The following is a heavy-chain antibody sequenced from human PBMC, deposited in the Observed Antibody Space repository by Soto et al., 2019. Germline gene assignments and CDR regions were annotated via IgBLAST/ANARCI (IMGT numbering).Heavy chain of an antibody. J-gene: IGHJ4*02. CDR2: IYYSGST. Sequence: SETLSLTCTVSGGSISSGGYYWSWIRQHPGKGLEWIGYIYYSGSTYYNPSLKSRVTISVDTSKNQFSLKLSSVTAADTAVYYCARREVFLEWLLDYFDYWGQGTLVTVSS. D-gene: IGHD3-3*01. CDR3: ARREVFLEWLLDYFDY. V-gene: IGHV4-31*02. CDR1: GGSISSGGYY.